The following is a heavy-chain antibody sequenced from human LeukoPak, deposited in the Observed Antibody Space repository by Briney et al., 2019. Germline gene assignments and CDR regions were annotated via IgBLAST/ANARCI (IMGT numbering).Heavy chain of an antibody. Sequence: SSETLSLSCTVSGGSISSSSYYWGWIRQPPGKGLEWIGSIYYSGSTYYNPSLKSRVTISVDTSKNQFSLKLSSVTAADTAVYYCARHGLLRSFNYYYMDVWGKGTTVTVSS. CDR1: GGSISSSSYY. D-gene: IGHD1-26*01. CDR3: ARHGLLRSFNYYYMDV. J-gene: IGHJ6*03. CDR2: IYYSGST. V-gene: IGHV4-39*01.